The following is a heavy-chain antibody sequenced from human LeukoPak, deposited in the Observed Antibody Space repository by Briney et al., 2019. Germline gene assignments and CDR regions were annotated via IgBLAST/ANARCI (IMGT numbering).Heavy chain of an antibody. V-gene: IGHV4-39*01. Sequence: ASETLSLTCTVSGGSISSSSYYWGWIRQPPGKGLEWIGSIYYSGSTFYNPSLKSRVTISVDTSKNQFSLSLSSMTAADTAVYYCARNTYYYDSSGYYPYYFDYWGQGTLVTVSS. CDR2: IYYSGST. CDR1: GGSISSSSYY. J-gene: IGHJ4*02. D-gene: IGHD3-22*01. CDR3: ARNTYYYDSSGYYPYYFDY.